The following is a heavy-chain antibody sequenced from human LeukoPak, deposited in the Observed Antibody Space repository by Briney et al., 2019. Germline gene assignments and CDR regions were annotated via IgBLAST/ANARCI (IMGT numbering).Heavy chain of an antibody. CDR3: GRVCDYGRSFQH. Sequence: SQTLSLTCTVSGGSISSSGYYWSWIRQHPGKGLEWIGYIYYSGSTYYNPSLKSRVTISIDTSKHQFSLKLSSVTATDTAVYYCGRVCDYGRSFQHWGQGTLVTVSS. D-gene: IGHD4-17*01. V-gene: IGHV4-31*03. J-gene: IGHJ1*01. CDR1: GGSISSSGYY. CDR2: IYYSGST.